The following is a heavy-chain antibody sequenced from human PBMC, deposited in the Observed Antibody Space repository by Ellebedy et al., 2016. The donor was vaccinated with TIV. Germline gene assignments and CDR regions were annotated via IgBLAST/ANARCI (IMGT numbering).Heavy chain of an antibody. Sequence: LTXAASGFTFSSYAMHWVRQAPGKGLEWVAVISYDGSNKYYADSVKGRFTISRDNSKNTLYLQMNSLRAEDTAVYYCARVDCSSTSCYVGFDYWGQGTLVTVSS. V-gene: IGHV3-30-3*01. J-gene: IGHJ4*02. CDR3: ARVDCSSTSCYVGFDY. CDR2: ISYDGSNK. CDR1: GFTFSSYA. D-gene: IGHD2-2*01.